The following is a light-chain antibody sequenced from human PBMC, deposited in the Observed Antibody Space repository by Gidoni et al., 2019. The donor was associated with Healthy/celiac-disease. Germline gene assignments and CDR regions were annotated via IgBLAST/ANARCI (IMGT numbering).Light chain of an antibody. CDR3: QQYGSSPGT. J-gene: IGKJ2*01. V-gene: IGKV3-20*01. Sequence: LFTQSPGTLSLSPGERAILSCRASQSVSSSYLAWYQQKPGQAPRLLIYGASSRATGIPDRFSGSGSGTDFTLTISRLEPEDFAVYYCQQYGSSPGTFGQGTKLEIK. CDR1: QSVSSSY. CDR2: GAS.